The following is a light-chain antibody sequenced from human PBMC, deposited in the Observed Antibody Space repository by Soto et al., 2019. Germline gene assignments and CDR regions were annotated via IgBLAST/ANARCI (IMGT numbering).Light chain of an antibody. CDR2: DSN. J-gene: IGLJ2*01. CDR1: SSNIGNNY. Sequence: QSVLTQPPSVSAAPGQKVTISCSGSSSNIGNNYVSWYQHLPGTAPKLLIDDSNERPSGIPDRFSGSKSGTSATLGITGLQTGDEADYYCGTWDSSLSAVVFGGGTKVTVL. V-gene: IGLV1-51*01. CDR3: GTWDSSLSAVV.